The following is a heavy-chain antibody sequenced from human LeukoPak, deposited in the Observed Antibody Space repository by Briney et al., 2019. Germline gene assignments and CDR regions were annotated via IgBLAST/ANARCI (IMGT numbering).Heavy chain of an antibody. Sequence: PGRSLRLSCAASGFTFSSYAMHWVRQAPGKGLEWVSFISSSGSTMYYADSVKGRFTISRDDAKNSLYLQMNSLRAEDTAVYYCARRLDYWGQGTLVTVSS. V-gene: IGHV3-48*03. J-gene: IGHJ4*02. CDR2: ISSSGSTM. CDR3: ARRLDY. D-gene: IGHD3-22*01. CDR1: GFTFSSYA.